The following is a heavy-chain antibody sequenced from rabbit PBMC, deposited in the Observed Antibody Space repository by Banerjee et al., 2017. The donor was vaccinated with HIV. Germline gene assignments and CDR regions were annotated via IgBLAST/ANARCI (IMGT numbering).Heavy chain of an antibody. V-gene: IGHV1S47*01. J-gene: IGHJ4*01. CDR1: AFDFSSGG. CDR3: VRDTWHFKL. D-gene: IGHD3-1*01. CDR2: IDPVFGST. Sequence: QEQLVESGGGLVQPGGSLKLSCKASAFDFSSGGVSWVRQAPGKGLEWIGYIDPVFGSTHYASWVNGRFTISSHNAQNTLYLQLNSLTAADTATYFCVRDTWHFKLWGQGTLVTVS.